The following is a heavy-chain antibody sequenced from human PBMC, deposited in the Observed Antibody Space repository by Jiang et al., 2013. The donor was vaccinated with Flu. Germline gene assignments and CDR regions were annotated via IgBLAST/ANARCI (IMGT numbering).Heavy chain of an antibody. CDR1: GYTFTSYW. CDR3: ARRGMGYCTSASCDAPSHDAFEI. D-gene: IGHD2-2*01. Sequence: VKKPGESLTISCKGSGYTFTSYWIVWVRQMPGKGLEWMGITYPGDSDTRYSPSFQGQVTISVDKSITTAYLQWSSLKASDTAMYYCARRGMGYCTSASCDAPSHDAFEIWGQGTMVTVTS. J-gene: IGHJ3*02. CDR2: TYPGDSDT. V-gene: IGHV5-51*03.